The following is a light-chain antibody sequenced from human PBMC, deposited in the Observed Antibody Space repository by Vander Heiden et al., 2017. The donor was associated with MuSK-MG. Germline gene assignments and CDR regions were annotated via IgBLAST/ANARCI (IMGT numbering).Light chain of an antibody. CDR3: QQYNSYSYT. CDR1: QSISTW. V-gene: IGKV1-5*01. J-gene: IGKJ2*01. CDR2: DAS. Sequence: SVSVGDRVTITCRASQSISTWLVWYQQKPGKAPKLLIYDASSLQSGVPSRFSGSGSGTEFTLTISSLQPDDFATYYCQQYNSYSYTFGQGTKLEIK.